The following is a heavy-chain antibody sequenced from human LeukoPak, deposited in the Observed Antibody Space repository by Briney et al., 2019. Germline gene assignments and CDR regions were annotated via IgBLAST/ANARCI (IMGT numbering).Heavy chain of an antibody. CDR2: ISYDGSNK. Sequence: GGSLRLSCAGSGFTFSSYSIHWVRQVSGKGLEWVAVISYDGSNKYYADSVKGRFTISRDNSRNTVYLQMNSLRPEDTAVYYCARGLGSSSSSDAFDIWGQGTMVTVSS. CDR1: GFTFSSYS. D-gene: IGHD6-6*01. CDR3: ARGLGSSSSSDAFDI. V-gene: IGHV3-30*04. J-gene: IGHJ3*02.